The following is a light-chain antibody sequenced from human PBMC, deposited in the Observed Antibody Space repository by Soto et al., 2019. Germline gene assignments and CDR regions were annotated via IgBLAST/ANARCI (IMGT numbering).Light chain of an antibody. CDR2: AAS. Sequence: DIQLTQSPSFLSASVGDRVTITCRASQGISSYLAWYQQKPGKAPKLLIYAASTLQSGVPSRFSGSGSGTEFTLTISSLQPEDFATYYCQQLNSYLPLTFGGATKVDIK. CDR3: QQLNSYLPLT. V-gene: IGKV1-9*01. CDR1: QGISSY. J-gene: IGKJ4*01.